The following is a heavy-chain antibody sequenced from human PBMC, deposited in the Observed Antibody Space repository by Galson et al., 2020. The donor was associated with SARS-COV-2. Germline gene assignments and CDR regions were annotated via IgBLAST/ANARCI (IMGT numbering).Heavy chain of an antibody. Sequence: TGGSLRLSCAASGFTFTSYWMSWVRQAPGKGLEWVANIKQDGSEKNYVDSVKGRFTISRDNAKNLLYLQMNSLRAEDTAVYYCARSGTYIWGVYRSTETFDIWGQGTMVTVSS. V-gene: IGHV3-7*01. CDR3: ARSGTYIWGVYRSTETFDI. CDR1: GFTFTSYW. D-gene: IGHD3-16*02. CDR2: IKQDGSEK. J-gene: IGHJ3*02.